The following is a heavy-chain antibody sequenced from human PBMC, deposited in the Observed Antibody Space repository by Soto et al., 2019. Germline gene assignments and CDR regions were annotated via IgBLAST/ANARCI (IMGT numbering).Heavy chain of an antibody. CDR2: ISYDGSNK. CDR3: AKDGAPVLRYFDWSRPYYYHYGMDV. J-gene: IGHJ6*02. D-gene: IGHD3-9*01. V-gene: IGHV3-30*18. Sequence: GGSLRLACAASGFTFSSYGMHWVRQAPGKGLEWVAVISYDGSNKYYADSVKGRFTISRDNSKNTLYLQMNSLRAEDTAVYYCAKDGAPVLRYFDWSRPYYYHYGMDVRGQGTTVTVSS. CDR1: GFTFSSYG.